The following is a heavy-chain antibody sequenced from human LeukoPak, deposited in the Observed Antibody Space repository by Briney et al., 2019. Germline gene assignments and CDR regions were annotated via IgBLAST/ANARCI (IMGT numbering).Heavy chain of an antibody. CDR2: ISAYNGNT. J-gene: IGHJ4*02. Sequence: GASVTVSCKASGGTFSSYAISWVRQAPGQGLEWMGWISAYNGNTNYAQKLQGRVTMTTDTSTSTAYMELRSLRSDDTAVYYCARVDAYSSGWYEDYWGQGTLVTVSS. V-gene: IGHV1-18*01. CDR1: GGTFSSYA. CDR3: ARVDAYSSGWYEDY. D-gene: IGHD6-19*01.